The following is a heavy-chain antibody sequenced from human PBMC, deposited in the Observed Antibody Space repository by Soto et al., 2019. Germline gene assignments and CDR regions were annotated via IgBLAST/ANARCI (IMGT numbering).Heavy chain of an antibody. D-gene: IGHD1-26*01. J-gene: IGHJ4*02. CDR2: IYYSRST. CDR3: AESRDTGTFDY. Sequence: PSETLSLTCTVSGGSISGSSYYWGWIRQPPGKGLEWIGSIYYSRSTYYKPSLKSRVTISVDTSKNQFSLKLSSVTAADTAVYYCAESRDTGTFDYWGQGTLVTVSS. V-gene: IGHV4-39*01. CDR1: GGSISGSSYY.